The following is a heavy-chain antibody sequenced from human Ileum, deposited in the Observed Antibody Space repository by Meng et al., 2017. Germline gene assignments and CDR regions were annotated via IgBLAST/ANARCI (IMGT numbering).Heavy chain of an antibody. CDR3: ARHDVVPVIRHGFDP. Sequence: QVQLQESGPRLVEPSGTLSLTCAVSGGSISNYYWSWIRQPPGKGLEWIGYIHNSATTKYSPSLKSRVTISEDTSKNQFSLKLSSVTAADTAVYYCARHDVVPVIRHGFDPWGQGTLVTVSS. V-gene: IGHV4-59*08. CDR1: GGSISNYY. D-gene: IGHD3-10*01. J-gene: IGHJ5*02. CDR2: IHNSATT.